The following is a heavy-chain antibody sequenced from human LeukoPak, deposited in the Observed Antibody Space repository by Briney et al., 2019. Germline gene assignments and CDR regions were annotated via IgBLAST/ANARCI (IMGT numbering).Heavy chain of an antibody. V-gene: IGHV4-59*12. CDR3: ARAFGERAFDI. CDR1: GGSISSYY. Sequence: SETLSLTYTVSGGSISSYYWSWIRQPPGKGLEWIGYIYYSGSTNYNPSLKSRVTISVDTSKNQFSLKLSSVTAADTAVYYCARAFGERAFDIWGQGTMVTVSS. CDR2: IYYSGST. J-gene: IGHJ3*02. D-gene: IGHD3-10*01.